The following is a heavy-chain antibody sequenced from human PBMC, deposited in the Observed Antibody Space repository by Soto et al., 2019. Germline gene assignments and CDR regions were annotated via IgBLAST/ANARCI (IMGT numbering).Heavy chain of an antibody. D-gene: IGHD3-9*01. Sequence: SETLSLTCTVSGDYLGNYYWFWIRQPVGKGLEWIGRVSSSGNTNANPTLNSRATMSIDTSKNQFSLRLRSVTAADTAVYYCARADYEILTGSYAMDVSGQGTTVTVSS. V-gene: IGHV4-4*07. CDR1: GDYLGNYY. CDR2: VSSSGNT. J-gene: IGHJ6*02. CDR3: ARADYEILTGSYAMDV.